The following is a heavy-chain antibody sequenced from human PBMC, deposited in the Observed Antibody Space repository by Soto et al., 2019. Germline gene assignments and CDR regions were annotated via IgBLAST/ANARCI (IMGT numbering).Heavy chain of an antibody. Sequence: QVQLVQSGAKVKKPEASVKVSCKASGYTFTSYGISWGRQAPGQGLEWTGWISAYNGNTNFAQKLQGRVTMSTDTSTSTAYMELRSLRSDDTAVYYCARDKGHGSGSYYGYWGQGTLVTVSS. CDR3: ARDKGHGSGSYYGY. CDR1: GYTFTSYG. CDR2: ISAYNGNT. D-gene: IGHD3-10*01. V-gene: IGHV1-18*01. J-gene: IGHJ4*02.